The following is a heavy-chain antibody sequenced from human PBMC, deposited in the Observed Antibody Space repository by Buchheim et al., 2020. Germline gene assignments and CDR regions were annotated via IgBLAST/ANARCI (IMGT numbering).Heavy chain of an antibody. Sequence: QLQLQESGSGLVKPSQTLSLTCAVSGGSIGSGGYSWSWIRQPPGKGLEWIGYIYHSGSTYYNPSLKSRVTISVDRSKNQFSLKLSSVTAADTAVYYCASFPAKYCSSTSCSEALFDYWGQGTL. V-gene: IGHV4-30-2*01. J-gene: IGHJ4*02. D-gene: IGHD2-2*01. CDR3: ASFPAKYCSSTSCSEALFDY. CDR2: IYHSGST. CDR1: GGSIGSGGYS.